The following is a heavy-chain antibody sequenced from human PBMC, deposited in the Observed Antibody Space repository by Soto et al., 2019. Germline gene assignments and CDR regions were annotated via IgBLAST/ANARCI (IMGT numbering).Heavy chain of an antibody. V-gene: IGHV3-30-3*01. CDR1: GFTFSSYA. Sequence: GGSLRLSCAASGFTFSSYAMHWVRQAPGKGLEWVAVISYDGSNKYYADSVKGRFTISRDNSKNTLYLQMNSLRAEDTAVYYCARDPLHYDSSGYYDYWGQGTLVTVSS. CDR2: ISYDGSNK. J-gene: IGHJ4*02. CDR3: ARDPLHYDSSGYYDY. D-gene: IGHD3-22*01.